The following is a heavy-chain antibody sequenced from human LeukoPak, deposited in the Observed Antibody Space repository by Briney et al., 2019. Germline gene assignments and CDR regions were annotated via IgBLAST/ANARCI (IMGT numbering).Heavy chain of an antibody. CDR1: GGTFSSYA. V-gene: IGHV1-69*04. Sequence: SVKVSCKASGGTFSSYAISWVRQAPGQGLEWMGRIIPILGIANYAQKFQGRVTITADKSTSTAYMELSSLRSEDTAVYYCARQSIAVAGTGDDYFDYWDQGTLVTVSS. J-gene: IGHJ4*02. CDR3: ARQSIAVAGTGDDYFDY. CDR2: IIPILGIA. D-gene: IGHD6-19*01.